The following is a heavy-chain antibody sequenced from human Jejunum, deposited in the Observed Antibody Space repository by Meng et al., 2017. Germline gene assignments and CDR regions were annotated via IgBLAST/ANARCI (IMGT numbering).Heavy chain of an antibody. D-gene: IGHD4-17*01. CDR1: GGSISSGDYY. V-gene: IGHV4-30-4*01. Sequence: QVQLQQWGAGLLKPSQTLSLTCTVSGGSISSGDYYWSWIRQPPGKGLEWIGYIYYSGSTYYNPSLKSRVTISVDTSKNQFSLKLSSVTAADTAVYYCARTYADYPSYYFDYWGQGTLVTVSS. CDR2: IYYSGST. CDR3: ARTYADYPSYYFDY. J-gene: IGHJ4*02.